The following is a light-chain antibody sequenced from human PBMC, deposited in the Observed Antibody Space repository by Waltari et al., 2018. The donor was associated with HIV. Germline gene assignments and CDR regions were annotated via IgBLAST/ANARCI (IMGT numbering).Light chain of an antibody. CDR2: GTN. J-gene: IGLJ3*02. Sequence: QSVLTQPPSVSGAPGQRVTISCPGTSSNIGANYDVHWYRQLPGTAPQVRIYGTNNRPSGVPDRFSCSKSGTSASLAITGLQPEDESDYHCQSYDSTLSGWVFGGGTKLTVL. CDR1: SSNIGANYD. V-gene: IGLV1-40*01. CDR3: QSYDSTLSGWV.